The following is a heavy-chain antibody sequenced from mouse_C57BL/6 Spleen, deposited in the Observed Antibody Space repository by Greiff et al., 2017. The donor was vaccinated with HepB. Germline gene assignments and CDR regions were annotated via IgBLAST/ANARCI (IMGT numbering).Heavy chain of an antibody. CDR1: GYAFSSYW. CDR3: ARTGYCGSSYDWYFDV. J-gene: IGHJ1*03. V-gene: IGHV1-80*01. Sequence: QVQLQQSGAELVKPGASVKISCKASGYAFSSYWMNWVKQRPGKGLEWIGQIYTGDGDTNYNGKFKGKATLTADKSSSTAYMQLSSLTSEDSAVSFWARTGYCGSSYDWYFDVWGTGTTVTVAS. CDR2: IYTGDGDT. D-gene: IGHD1-1*01.